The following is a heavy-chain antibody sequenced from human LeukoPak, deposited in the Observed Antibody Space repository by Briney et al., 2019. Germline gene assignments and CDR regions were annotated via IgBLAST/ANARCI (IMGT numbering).Heavy chain of an antibody. Sequence: GGALRLSCAASGFTFSSYAMSWVRHAPGKGLEWVSAISGSGGSTYYADSVKGRFTISRDNSKNTLYLQMNSLRAEDTAVYYCARDSWGLDYWGQGTLVTVSS. J-gene: IGHJ4*02. CDR2: ISGSGGST. CDR3: ARDSWGLDY. D-gene: IGHD6-13*01. V-gene: IGHV3-23*01. CDR1: GFTFSSYA.